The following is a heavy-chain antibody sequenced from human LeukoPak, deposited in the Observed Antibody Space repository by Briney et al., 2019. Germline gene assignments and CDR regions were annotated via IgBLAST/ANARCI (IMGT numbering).Heavy chain of an antibody. CDR3: ARVNLENDY. J-gene: IGHJ4*02. D-gene: IGHD3-3*01. V-gene: IGHV4-38-2*02. CDR1: GYSISSGYY. Sequence: SSETLSLTCTVSGYSISSGYYWGWIRQPPGKGLEWIGSIYHSGSTYYNPSLKSRVTISVDTSKNQFSLKLSSVTAADTAVYYCARVNLENDYWGQGTLVTVSS. CDR2: IYHSGST.